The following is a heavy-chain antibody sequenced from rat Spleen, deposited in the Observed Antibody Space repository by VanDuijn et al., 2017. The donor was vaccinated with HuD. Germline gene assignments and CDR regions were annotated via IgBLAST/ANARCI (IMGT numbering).Heavy chain of an antibody. CDR2: ISSDGVNT. J-gene: IGHJ2*01. CDR3: AVSGYGY. Sequence: EVQLVESGGGLVQPGRSLKLSCAASGFTYSNYVMAWVSQAPTKGLEWVSSISSDGVNTYYPDSVRGRFTISRDNAENTVYLQMNSLRSEDTATYYCAVSGYGYWGQGIMVTVSS. D-gene: IGHD4-3*01. CDR1: GFTYSNYV. V-gene: IGHV5S13*01.